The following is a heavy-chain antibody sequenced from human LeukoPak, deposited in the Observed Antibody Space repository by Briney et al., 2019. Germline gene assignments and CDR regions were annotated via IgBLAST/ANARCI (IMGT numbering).Heavy chain of an antibody. J-gene: IGHJ4*02. Sequence: SETLSLTCTVSGDSIRTYYWSWIRQPAGNGLEWIGRIFTSGSTNYNPSLKSRVTLSVDTSKNQFSLKLTSVTAADTAVYYCARTGTPREMYYFDYWGQGTLVTVSS. V-gene: IGHV4-4*07. D-gene: IGHD1-7*01. CDR1: GDSIRTYY. CDR2: IFTSGST. CDR3: ARTGTPREMYYFDY.